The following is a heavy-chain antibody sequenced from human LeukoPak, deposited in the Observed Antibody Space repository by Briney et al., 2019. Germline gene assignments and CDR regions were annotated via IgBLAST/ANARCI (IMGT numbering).Heavy chain of an antibody. V-gene: IGHV3-23*01. J-gene: IGHJ4*02. Sequence: PGGSLRLSCAASGFTFANSYMSWVRQAPGKGLEWVSTISASADNTYYVDSMKGRFIISRDNSKNTVYLQMNSLRAEDTAVYYCARSSRSYCSSSSCQSDYWGQGTLVTVSS. D-gene: IGHD2-2*01. CDR1: GFTFANSY. CDR2: ISASADNT. CDR3: ARSSRSYCSSSSCQSDY.